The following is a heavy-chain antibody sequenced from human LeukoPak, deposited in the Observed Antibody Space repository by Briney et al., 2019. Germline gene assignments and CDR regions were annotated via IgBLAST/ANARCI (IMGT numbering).Heavy chain of an antibody. D-gene: IGHD3-22*01. Sequence: PGGSLRLSCAASGFTFSSYAMSWVRQAPGKGLEWVSYISSSSSTIYYADSVKGRFTISRDNAKNSLYLQMNSLRAEDTAVYYCARDRGYYDSSGSDYWGQGTLVTVSS. V-gene: IGHV3-48*01. CDR1: GFTFSSYA. CDR3: ARDRGYYDSSGSDY. J-gene: IGHJ4*02. CDR2: ISSSSSTI.